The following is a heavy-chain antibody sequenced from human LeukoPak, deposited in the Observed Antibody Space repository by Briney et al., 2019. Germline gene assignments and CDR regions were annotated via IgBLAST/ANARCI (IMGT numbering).Heavy chain of an antibody. CDR2: IPYDGSNK. V-gene: IGHV3-30*03. D-gene: IGHD2-2*01. CDR3: ARVGDIVVVPAATTGYFDY. CDR1: GFTFSSYG. J-gene: IGHJ4*02. Sequence: GGSLRLSCAASGFTFSSYGMHWVRQAPGKGLEWVAVIPYDGSNKYYADSVKGRFTISRDNAKNSLYLQMNSLRAEDTAVYYCARVGDIVVVPAATTGYFDYWGQGTLVTVSS.